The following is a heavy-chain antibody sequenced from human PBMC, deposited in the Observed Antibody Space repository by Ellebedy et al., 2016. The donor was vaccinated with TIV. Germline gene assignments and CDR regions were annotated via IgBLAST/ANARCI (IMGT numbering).Heavy chain of an antibody. CDR3: ARYYYDSSGYFNYFDY. CDR2: INHSGST. CDR1: GGSFSGYY. J-gene: IGHJ4*02. Sequence: SETLSLXXAVYGGSFSGYYWSWIRQPPGKGLEWIGEINHSGSTNYNPSLKSRVTMSVDTSKNQFSLKLSSVTAADTAVYYCARYYYDSSGYFNYFDYWGQGTLVTVSS. V-gene: IGHV4-34*10. D-gene: IGHD3-22*01.